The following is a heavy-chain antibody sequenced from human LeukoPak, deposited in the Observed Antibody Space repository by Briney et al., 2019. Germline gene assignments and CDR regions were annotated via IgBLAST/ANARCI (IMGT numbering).Heavy chain of an antibody. CDR1: GFTFSSFD. V-gene: IGHV3-30*04. CDR3: ARDLATVTNNFEY. D-gene: IGHD4-17*01. J-gene: IGHJ4*02. Sequence: GGSLRLSCAASGFTFSSFDMHWFRQAPGKGLEWVAVISYDGRMKYYSDSVKGRSTISRDNSKNTLYMEVNSLRAEDTAVYYCARDLATVTNNFEYWGQGTLVTVSA. CDR2: ISYDGRMK.